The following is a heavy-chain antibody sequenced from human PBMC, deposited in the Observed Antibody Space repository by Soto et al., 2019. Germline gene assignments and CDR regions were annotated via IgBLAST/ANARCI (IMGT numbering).Heavy chain of an antibody. D-gene: IGHD3-22*01. Sequence: EVQLVESGGGLVQPGGSLSLSCAASGFTLNTYEMNWVRQAPGKGLEWVSYISSSGTIISYADSGKGRFTISRDNAKNSLYLQMNSLRVEDTAVYYCARGSKIEGWFDYWGQGSLVTVSS. CDR2: ISSSGTII. CDR1: GFTLNTYE. J-gene: IGHJ4*02. V-gene: IGHV3-48*03. CDR3: ARGSKIEGWFDY.